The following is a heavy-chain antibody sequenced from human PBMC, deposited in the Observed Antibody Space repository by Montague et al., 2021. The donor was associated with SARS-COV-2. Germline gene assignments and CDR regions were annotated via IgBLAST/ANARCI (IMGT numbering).Heavy chain of an antibody. V-gene: IGHV3-66*01. J-gene: IGHJ4*02. CDR1: GLTVSSNY. CDR2: IYSGGST. CDR3: AREGCSSTSCSMVFDY. D-gene: IGHD2-2*01. Sequence: SLRLPCAASGLTVSSNYMSWVRQAPGKGLEWVSVIYSGGSTYYADSVKGRFTISRDNSKNTLYLQMNSLRAEDTAVYYCAREGCSSTSCSMVFDYWGQGTLVTVSS.